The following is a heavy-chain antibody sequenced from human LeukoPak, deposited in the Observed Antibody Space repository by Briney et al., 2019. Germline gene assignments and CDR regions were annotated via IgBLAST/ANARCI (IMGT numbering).Heavy chain of an antibody. CDR3: AGDHRPAVTPLMAFDI. V-gene: IGHV3-30*04. CDR2: ISYDGSNK. D-gene: IGHD5-24*01. CDR1: GFTFSSYA. Sequence: GRSLRLSCAASGFTFSSYAMHWVRQAPGKGLEWVAVISYDGSNKYYADSVKGRFTISRDNSKNTLYLQMNSLRAEDTAVYYCAGDHRPAVTPLMAFDIWGQGTLVTVSS. J-gene: IGHJ4*02.